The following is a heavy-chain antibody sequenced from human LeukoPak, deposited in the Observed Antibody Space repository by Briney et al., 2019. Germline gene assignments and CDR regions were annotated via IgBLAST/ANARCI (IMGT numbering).Heavy chain of an antibody. CDR1: GGSFSGYY. CDR2: INHSGST. V-gene: IGHV4-34*01. CDR3: ARRKYQLLLYYHYYYMDV. J-gene: IGHJ6*03. Sequence: SETLSLTCAVYGGSFSGYYWSWIRQPPGKGLEWIGEINHSGSTNYNPSLKSRVTISVDTSKNQFSLKLSSVTAADTAVYYCARRKYQLLLYYHYYYMDVWGKGTTVTVSS. D-gene: IGHD2-2*01.